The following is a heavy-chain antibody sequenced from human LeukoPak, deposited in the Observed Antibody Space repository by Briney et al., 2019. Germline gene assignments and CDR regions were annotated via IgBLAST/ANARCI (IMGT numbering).Heavy chain of an antibody. V-gene: IGHV4-39*07. D-gene: IGHD2-15*01. CDR3: ARRYCSGGSCWLFDP. CDR2: IYYSEIT. Sequence: PSETLSLTCTVSGGSISSSNYYWGWIRQPPGKGLEWIGNIYYSEITYYNPSLKSRVTMSVDTSKNQFSLKLSSVTAADTAVYYCARRYCSGGSCWLFDPWGQGTLVTVSS. CDR1: GGSISSSNYY. J-gene: IGHJ5*02.